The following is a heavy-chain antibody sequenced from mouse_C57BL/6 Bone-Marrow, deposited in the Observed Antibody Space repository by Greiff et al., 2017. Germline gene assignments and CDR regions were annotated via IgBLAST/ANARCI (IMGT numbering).Heavy chain of an antibody. CDR3: ARGLRPFAY. Sequence: EVKLVESGGGLVQPGGSLSLSCAASGFTFTDYYMSWVRQPPGKALEWLGFIRNKANGYTTEYSASVKGRFTISRDNSQSILYLQMNALRAEDSATYYCARGLRPFAYWGQGTLVTVSA. D-gene: IGHD2-4*01. CDR2: IRNKANGYTT. V-gene: IGHV7-3*01. CDR1: GFTFTDYY. J-gene: IGHJ3*01.